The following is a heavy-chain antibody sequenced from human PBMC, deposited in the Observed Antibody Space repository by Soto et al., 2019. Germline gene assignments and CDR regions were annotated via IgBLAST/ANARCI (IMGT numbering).Heavy chain of an antibody. D-gene: IGHD1-26*01. V-gene: IGHV3-23*01. CDR2: VSGNGGRT. J-gene: IGHJ4*02. CDR1: GFTFTSRA. CDR3: TKEAGDLLTSIDY. Sequence: GGSLRLSCAASGFTFTSRAMNWVRQAPGKGLEWVSTVSGNGGRTYYVDSVKGRFTISRDNSNNALYLQMNSLRAEDTAVYFCTKEAGDLLTSIDYWGQGTLVTVSS.